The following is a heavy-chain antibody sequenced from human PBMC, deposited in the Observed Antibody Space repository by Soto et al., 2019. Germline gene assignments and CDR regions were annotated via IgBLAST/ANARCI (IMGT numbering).Heavy chain of an antibody. CDR2: MNLNSGNT. CDR1: GYTFTSYD. CDR3: ASDTATTVTMRFGY. J-gene: IGHJ4*02. Sequence: QVQLVQSGAEVKKPGASVKVSCRASGYTFTSYDITWGGQATGQGLEWMGWMNLNSGNTGYAQRFRGRVTMTRNTSISTAYMELSSLRSEDTAVYYCASDTATTVTMRFGYWGQGTLVTVSS. D-gene: IGHD4-17*01. V-gene: IGHV1-8*01.